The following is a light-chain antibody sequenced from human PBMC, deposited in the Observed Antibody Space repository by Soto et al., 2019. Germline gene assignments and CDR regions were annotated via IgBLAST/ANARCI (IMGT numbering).Light chain of an antibody. CDR1: QSVSSC. V-gene: IGKV3-20*01. CDR2: GAS. CDR3: QQYGSLGA. J-gene: IGKJ1*01. Sequence: EIVLTQSPATLSVSPGERATLSCRASQSVSSCLAWYQQKPGQAPRLLIYGASNMASGIPDRFSGSGSGTDFTLTISRLEPEDFAVYYCQQYGSLGAFGQGTKVDIK.